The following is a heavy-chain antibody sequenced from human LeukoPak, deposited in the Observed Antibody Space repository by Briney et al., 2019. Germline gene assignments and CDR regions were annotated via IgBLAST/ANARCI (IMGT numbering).Heavy chain of an antibody. CDR2: IHTTGST. Sequence: SETLSLTCTVSGVSIGSYFWSYIRQPAGKGLEWIGRIHTTGSTNYNPSLKSRVTMSEDTSKNQFSLNLSSVTVADTALYNCASQQGLSDWGQGTLVTVSS. CDR1: GVSIGSYF. V-gene: IGHV4-4*07. D-gene: IGHD6-13*01. J-gene: IGHJ4*02. CDR3: ASQQGLSD.